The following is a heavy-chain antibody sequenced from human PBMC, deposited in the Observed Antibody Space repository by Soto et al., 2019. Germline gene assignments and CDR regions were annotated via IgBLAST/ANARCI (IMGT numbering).Heavy chain of an antibody. CDR3: ARPYCDSTSCYTDWFAP. V-gene: IGHV1-8*01. CDR2: VNPKSGNT. J-gene: IGHJ5*02. CDR1: GYSFSTYD. D-gene: IGHD2-2*02. Sequence: QVQLVQSGAEVKKPGASVKVSCKASGYSFSTYDINWVRQAAGQGLEWMGWVNPKSGNTDYAQRYRGRVTMTSNTSISTAYMELSALTPEDTAVYYCARPYCDSTSCYTDWFAPWGQGTLVTVSS.